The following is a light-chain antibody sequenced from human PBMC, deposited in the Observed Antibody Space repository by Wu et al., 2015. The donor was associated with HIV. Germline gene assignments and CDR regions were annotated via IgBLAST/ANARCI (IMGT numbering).Light chain of an antibody. V-gene: IGKV1-5*03. J-gene: IGKJ1*01. CDR3: QQYNSYRT. CDR2: KSS. CDR1: QSVSSW. Sequence: DIQMTQSPSTLSASVGDRVTITCRASQSVSSWVAWFQQKPRKAPKLLIYKSSSLQSGVPSRFSGSGSGTEFTLTISSLQPDDFATYYCQQYNSYRTFGQGTKVEIK.